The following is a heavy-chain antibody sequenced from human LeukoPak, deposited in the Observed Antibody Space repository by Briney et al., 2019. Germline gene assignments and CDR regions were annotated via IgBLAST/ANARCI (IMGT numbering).Heavy chain of an antibody. CDR2: MNPNSGNT. V-gene: IGHV1-8*03. CDR3: ARGRLSYCSGGSCYYGNDY. CDR1: GYTFTSYD. J-gene: IGHJ4*02. D-gene: IGHD2-15*01. Sequence: GASVKVSCKASGYTFTSYDINWVRQATGQGLEWMGWMNPNSGNTGYAHKFQDRVTITRNTSISTAYMELSSLRSEDTAVYYCARGRLSYCSGGSCYYGNDYWGQGTLVTVSS.